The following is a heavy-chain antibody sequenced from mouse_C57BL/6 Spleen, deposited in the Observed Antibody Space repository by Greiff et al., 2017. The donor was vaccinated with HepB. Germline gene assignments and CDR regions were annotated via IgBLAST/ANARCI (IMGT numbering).Heavy chain of an antibody. J-gene: IGHJ2*01. CDR1: GFTFSSYA. V-gene: IGHV5-4*01. D-gene: IGHD1-1*01. CDR2: ISDGGSYT. Sequence: EVHLVESGGGLVKPGGSLKLSCAASGFTFSSYAMSWVRQTPEKRLEWVATISDGGSYTYYPDNVKGRFTISRDNAKNNLYLQMSHLKSEDTAMYYCASLYYGSGYEGFFDYWGQGTTLTVSS. CDR3: ASLYYGSGYEGFFDY.